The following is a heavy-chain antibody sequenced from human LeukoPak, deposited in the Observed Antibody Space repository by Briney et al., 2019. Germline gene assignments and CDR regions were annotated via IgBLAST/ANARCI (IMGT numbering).Heavy chain of an antibody. Sequence: TGGSPRLSCAVSGVPFNNAWMSWVRQAPGKGLEWVGRIKGKSAGGTTDYAAPVKGRFTILKDDSEDTLYLQMNSLTTEDTAVYYCTWLYSDAFNIWGQGTMVTVSS. D-gene: IGHD2-15*01. J-gene: IGHJ3*02. CDR2: IKGKSAGGTT. CDR1: GVPFNNAW. V-gene: IGHV3-15*01. CDR3: TWLYSDAFNI.